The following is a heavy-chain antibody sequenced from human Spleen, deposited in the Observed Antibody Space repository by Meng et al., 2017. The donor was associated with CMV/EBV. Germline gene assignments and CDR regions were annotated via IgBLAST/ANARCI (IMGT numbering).Heavy chain of an antibody. CDR2: INHSGST. CDR1: GGSFSGYY. V-gene: IGHV4-34*01. J-gene: IGHJ4*02. Sequence: QVKLQQWGGGLLKPSGPLSLTCAVYGGSFSGYYWSWIRQPPGKGLEWIGEINHSGSTNYNPSLKSRVTISVDTSKNQFSLKLSSVTAADTAVYYRASRDIVATYFDYWGQGTLVTVSS. CDR3: ASRDIVATYFDY. D-gene: IGHD5-12*01.